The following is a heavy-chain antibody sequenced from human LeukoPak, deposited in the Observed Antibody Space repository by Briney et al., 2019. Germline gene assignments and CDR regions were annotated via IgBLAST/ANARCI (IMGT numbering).Heavy chain of an antibody. CDR3: ARGRFSGYGAD. V-gene: IGHV1-2*02. CDR2: INPNSGGT. D-gene: IGHD5-12*01. J-gene: IGHJ4*02. CDR1: GYTFTSYY. Sequence: ASVKVSCKASGYTFTSYYMHWVRQAPGQGLEWMGWINPNSGGTNFAQKFQGRVTMTRDTSISTAYMELSSLTSDDTAVYYCARGRFSGYGADWGQGTLVTVSS.